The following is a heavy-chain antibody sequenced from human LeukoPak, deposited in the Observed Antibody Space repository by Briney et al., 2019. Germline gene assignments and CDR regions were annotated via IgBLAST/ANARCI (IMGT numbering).Heavy chain of an antibody. CDR1: GYTLTELS. CDR3: AILYSSSWSADY. Sequence: ASVKVSCKVSGYTLTELSMHWVRQAPGKGLEWMGGFDPEDGETIYAQKFQGRVTMTEDTSTDTAYMELRSLRSDDTAVYYCAILYSSSWSADYWGQGTLVTVSS. J-gene: IGHJ4*02. D-gene: IGHD6-13*01. CDR2: FDPEDGET. V-gene: IGHV1-24*01.